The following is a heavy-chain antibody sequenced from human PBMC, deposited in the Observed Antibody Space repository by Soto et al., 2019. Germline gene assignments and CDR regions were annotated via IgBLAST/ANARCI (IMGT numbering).Heavy chain of an antibody. J-gene: IGHJ6*03. V-gene: IGHV3-7*01. D-gene: IGHD3-3*01. CDR3: ASGIFGVFMTPAPYDYYDMDV. CDR2: IKQDGSEK. Sequence: EVQLVESGGGLVQPGGSLRLSCAASGFTFSRSWMSWVRQAPGKGLEWVANIKQDGSEKYYVDTVKGRFSISRDNAKNSMNLQMNSLRIEDTAVYYCASGIFGVFMTPAPYDYYDMDVWGKGTTGTVAS. CDR1: GFTFSRSW.